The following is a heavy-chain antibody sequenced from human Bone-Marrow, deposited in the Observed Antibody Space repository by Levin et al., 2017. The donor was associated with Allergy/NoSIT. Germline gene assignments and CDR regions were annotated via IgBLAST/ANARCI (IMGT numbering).Heavy chain of an antibody. CDR2: IYYSGST. CDR1: GGSISSSSYY. CDR3: ARRGVDIVVVVAALNDAFDI. Sequence: SETLSLTCTVSGGSISSSSYYWGWIRQPPGKGLEWIGSIYYSGSTYYNPSLKSRVTISVDTSKNQFSLKLSSVTAADTAVYYCARRGVDIVVVVAALNDAFDIWGQGTMVTVSS. J-gene: IGHJ3*02. D-gene: IGHD2-15*01. V-gene: IGHV4-39*01.